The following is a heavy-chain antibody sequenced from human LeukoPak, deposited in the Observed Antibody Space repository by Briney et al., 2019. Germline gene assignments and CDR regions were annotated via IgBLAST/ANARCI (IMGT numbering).Heavy chain of an antibody. Sequence: ASVKVSCKASGYTFTSYEMNWVRQATGQGLEWMGWINPNSGGTNYAQKFQGRVTMTRDTSISTAYMELSRLRSDDTAVYYCATMIVRDAHYYYGMDVWGQGTTVTVSS. J-gene: IGHJ6*02. CDR2: INPNSGGT. V-gene: IGHV1-2*02. CDR1: GYTFTSYE. D-gene: IGHD3-22*01. CDR3: ATMIVRDAHYYYGMDV.